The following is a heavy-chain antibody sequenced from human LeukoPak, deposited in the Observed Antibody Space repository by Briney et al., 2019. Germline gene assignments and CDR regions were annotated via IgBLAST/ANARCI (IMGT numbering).Heavy chain of an antibody. Sequence: GGSLRLSCAASGFTFSSYAMSWVRQAPGKGLEWVSAISGSGGSTYYADSVKGRFTISRDNSKNTLYLQMNSLRAEDTAVYYCAKARYSSSWYSWFDPWGQGTLGTVSS. CDR2: ISGSGGST. CDR3: AKARYSSSWYSWFDP. V-gene: IGHV3-23*01. CDR1: GFTFSSYA. D-gene: IGHD6-13*01. J-gene: IGHJ5*02.